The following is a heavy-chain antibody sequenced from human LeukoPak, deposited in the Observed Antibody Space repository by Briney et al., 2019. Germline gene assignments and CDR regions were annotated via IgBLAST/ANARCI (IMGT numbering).Heavy chain of an antibody. V-gene: IGHV3-7*03. Sequence: GGSLRLSCAASGFTFSTYRMSWVRQAPGKGLEWVANIDEDGSKKNYADSVKGRSTIARDNAKNTLHLETNSLRAADTAEYYCSRGGSYYWRWGEETLVTV. CDR1: GFTFSTYR. J-gene: IGHJ4*02. CDR2: IDEDGSKK. D-gene: IGHD1-26*01. CDR3: SRGGSYYWR.